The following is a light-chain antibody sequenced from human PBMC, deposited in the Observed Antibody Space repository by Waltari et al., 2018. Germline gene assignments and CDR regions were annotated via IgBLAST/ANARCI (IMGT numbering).Light chain of an antibody. CDR1: QSVSSN. CDR3: QQYNNWPPWT. J-gene: IGKJ1*01. V-gene: IGKV3-15*01. CDR2: GAS. Sequence: EIVMTQSPATLSVSPGERATLSCRASQSVSSNFAWYQQKPGQAPRFLIYGASTRATGIPARFSGSGSGTEFTLTISSLQSEDFAVYYCQQYNNWPPWTFGQGTKVEIK.